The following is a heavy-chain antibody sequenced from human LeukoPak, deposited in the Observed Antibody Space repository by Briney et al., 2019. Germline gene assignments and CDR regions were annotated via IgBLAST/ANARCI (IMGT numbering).Heavy chain of an antibody. D-gene: IGHD2-15*01. CDR2: IIPIFDTA. V-gene: IGHV1-69*13. CDR1: GGTFSSYA. Sequence: SVKVSCKTSGGTFSSYAISWVRQAPGQGLEWIGDIIPIFDTANYAQKFQGRVTITADESTSSAYMELSSLRSEDTAVYYCARGRYCSGGSCYEAFDYWGQGTLVTVSS. CDR3: ARGRYCSGGSCYEAFDY. J-gene: IGHJ4*02.